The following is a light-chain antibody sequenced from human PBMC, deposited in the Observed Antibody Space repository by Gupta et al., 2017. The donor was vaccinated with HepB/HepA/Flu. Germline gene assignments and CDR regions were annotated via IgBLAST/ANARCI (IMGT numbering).Light chain of an antibody. J-gene: IGLJ2*01. CDR3: SSQTITYTVV. Sequence: QSALTQPASVSGSPGQSTTISCTGTSSDVGAYNYVSWYQQHPDKAPKLIIFDASNRPSVVSNRFSGSKSGNTASLTISGLQAEDEADYYCSSQTITYTVVFGGGTKLTVL. CDR2: DAS. V-gene: IGLV2-14*03. CDR1: SSDVGAYNY.